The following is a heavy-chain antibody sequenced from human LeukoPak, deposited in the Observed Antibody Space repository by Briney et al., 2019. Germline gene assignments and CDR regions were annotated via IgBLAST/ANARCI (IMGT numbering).Heavy chain of an antibody. CDR3: ARMYPDSSGWNFDY. CDR2: IYYSGST. V-gene: IGHV4-59*01. J-gene: IGHJ4*02. D-gene: IGHD6-19*01. CDR1: GFTFSSYW. Sequence: GSLRLSCAASGFTFSSYWVSWVRQAPGKGLEWIGYIYYSGSTNYNPSLKSRVTISVDTSKNQFSLKLSSVTAADTAVYYCARMYPDSSGWNFDYWGQGTLVTVSS.